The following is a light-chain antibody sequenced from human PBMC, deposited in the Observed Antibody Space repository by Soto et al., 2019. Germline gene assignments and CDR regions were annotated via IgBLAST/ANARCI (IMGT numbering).Light chain of an antibody. Sequence: GDRVTITCRASQAISSSLAWYQHNPGKAPKLLIYAASTLQNGVPSSFSGSGSGTEFTLTISSLQPEDFATYYCQHLNDYRYTFGQGTKVEIK. CDR1: QAISSS. CDR3: QHLNDYRYT. J-gene: IGKJ2*01. V-gene: IGKV1-9*01. CDR2: AAS.